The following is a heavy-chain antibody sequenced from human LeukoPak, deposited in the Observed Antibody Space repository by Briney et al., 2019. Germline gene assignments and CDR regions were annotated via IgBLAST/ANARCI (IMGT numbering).Heavy chain of an antibody. V-gene: IGHV4-39*01. CDR1: GGSISSSYY. D-gene: IGHD6-13*01. CDR2: IYYSGSA. Sequence: SETLSLTCTVSGGSISSSYYWGWIRQSPGKGLEWITSIYYSGSAYYKPSLKSRVTISVDTSKNQFSLKLTSVTAADTAVYYCARLAGGSWAYYFDYWGQGTLVNVSS. J-gene: IGHJ4*02. CDR3: ARLAGGSWAYYFDY.